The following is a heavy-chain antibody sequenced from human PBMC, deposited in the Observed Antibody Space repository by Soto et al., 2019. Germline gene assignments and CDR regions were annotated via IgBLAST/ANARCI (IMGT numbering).Heavy chain of an antibody. V-gene: IGHV3-33*01. J-gene: IGHJ4*02. Sequence: QVQLVESGGGVVQPGRSLRLSCAASGFTFSSYGMHWVRQAPGKGLEWVAVIWYDGSNKYYADSVKGRFTISRDNSKNTLYLQMNSLRAEDTAVYYCARDGAVAARPWCFDYWGQGTLVTVSS. CDR3: ARDGAVAARPWCFDY. CDR2: IWYDGSNK. CDR1: GFTFSSYG. D-gene: IGHD6-6*01.